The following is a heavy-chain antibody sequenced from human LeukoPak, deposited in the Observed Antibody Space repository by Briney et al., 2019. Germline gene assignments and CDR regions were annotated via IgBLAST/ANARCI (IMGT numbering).Heavy chain of an antibody. CDR2: INHSGST. V-gene: IGHV4-34*01. Sequence: SETLSLTCAVYGGSFSGYYWSWIRQPPGKGLEWIGEINHSGSTNYNPSLKSRVTISVDTSKNQFSLKLSSVTAADTAVYYCARGGAAAGIYYYYHYGMDVWGQGTTVTVSS. CDR3: ARGGAAAGIYYYYHYGMDV. J-gene: IGHJ6*02. CDR1: GGSFSGYY. D-gene: IGHD6-13*01.